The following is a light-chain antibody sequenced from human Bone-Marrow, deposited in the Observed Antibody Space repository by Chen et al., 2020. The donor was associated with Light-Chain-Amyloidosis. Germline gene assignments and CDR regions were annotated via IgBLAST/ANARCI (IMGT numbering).Light chain of an antibody. J-gene: IGLJ3*02. CDR3: AAWDDTLSGPV. CDR2: KNN. Sequence: QSVLTQPPSASGTPGQRVTISCSGGSSNIGSNYVYWYQQLPGTAPQLLIYKNNQRPSEVPDRFSGSKSGTSASLAISGVRSEDEADYHCAAWDDTLSGPVFGGGTKVTVL. V-gene: IGLV1-47*01. CDR1: SSNIGSNY.